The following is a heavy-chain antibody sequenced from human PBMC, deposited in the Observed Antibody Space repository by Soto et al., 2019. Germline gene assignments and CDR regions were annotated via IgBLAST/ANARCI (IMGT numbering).Heavy chain of an antibody. CDR1: SGPTRSHN. D-gene: IGHD1-26*01. J-gene: IGHJ6*02. Sequence: QVQVQQSGPRLVKPSETLSLTCTVSSGPTRSHNWGWIRQSPGRGLEWIGYVYYTGGTSYNPSLNSXVPXSAHTSTNHISLTLSSVTAADTAIYYCVRQGIDYLHGLVDVWGQGTAVSVSS. V-gene: IGHV4-59*08. CDR3: VRQGIDYLHGLVDV. CDR2: VYYTGGT.